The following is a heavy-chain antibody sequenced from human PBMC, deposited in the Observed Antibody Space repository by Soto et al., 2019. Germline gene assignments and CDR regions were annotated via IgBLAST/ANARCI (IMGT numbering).Heavy chain of an antibody. D-gene: IGHD3-16*01. Sequence: GSGPTLVNPTQTLTLTCTFSGFSLSTSGVGVGWIRQPPGKALEWLAPIYWNDDKRYSPSLKSRLTITKDTSKNQVVLTMTNMDPVDTATYYCAHIPRPVPFGAFDIWGQGTMVTVSS. CDR3: AHIPRPVPFGAFDI. CDR1: GFSLSTSGVG. J-gene: IGHJ3*02. V-gene: IGHV2-5*01. CDR2: IYWNDDK.